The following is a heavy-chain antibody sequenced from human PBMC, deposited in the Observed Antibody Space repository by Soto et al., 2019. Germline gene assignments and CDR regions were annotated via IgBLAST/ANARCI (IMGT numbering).Heavy chain of an antibody. CDR1: GFTFSSHW. V-gene: IGHV3-7*03. CDR2: IKQDGSEK. J-gene: IGHJ4*02. Sequence: GGSLRLSCAASGFTFSSHWMSWVRQAPGKGLEWVANIKQDGSEKYYVDSVKGRFTISRDNAKNSLYLQMNSLRAEDTAVYYCARAGYSSSWYYFDYWGQGTLVTVSS. D-gene: IGHD6-13*01. CDR3: ARAGYSSSWYYFDY.